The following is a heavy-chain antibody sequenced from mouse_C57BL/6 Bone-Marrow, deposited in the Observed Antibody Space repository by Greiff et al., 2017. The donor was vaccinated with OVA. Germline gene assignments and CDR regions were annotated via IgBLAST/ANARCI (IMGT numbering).Heavy chain of an antibody. Sequence: QVQLQQPGAELVKPGASVKLSCKASGYTFTSYWMQWVKQRPGQGLEWIGEIDPSDSYTNYNQKFKGKATLTVDTSSSTAYMQLSSLTSEDSAVYYCAKEGDYYGSPPYYFDYWGQGTTLTVSS. CDR3: AKEGDYYGSPPYYFDY. V-gene: IGHV1-50*01. J-gene: IGHJ2*01. D-gene: IGHD1-1*01. CDR2: IDPSDSYT. CDR1: GYTFTSYW.